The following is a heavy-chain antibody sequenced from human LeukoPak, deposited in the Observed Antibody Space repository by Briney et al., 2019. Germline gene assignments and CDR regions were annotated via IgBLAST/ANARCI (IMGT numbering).Heavy chain of an antibody. CDR1: GVTISSQA. CDR3: AKRGTAGSWNPEDY. Sequence: GGSLRLSCVASGVTISSQAMSWVRQAAGKGLEWVSTIGSGGSTYYADTVKGRFTISRDNSKNTLSLQMNSLRAEDTAVYYCAKRGTAGSWNPEDYWGQGTLVTVSS. V-gene: IGHV3-23*01. D-gene: IGHD1-1*01. CDR2: IGSGGST. J-gene: IGHJ4*02.